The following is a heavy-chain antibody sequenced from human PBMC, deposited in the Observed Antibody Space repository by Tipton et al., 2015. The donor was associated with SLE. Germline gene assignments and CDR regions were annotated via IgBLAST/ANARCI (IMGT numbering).Heavy chain of an antibody. J-gene: IGHJ4*02. CDR2: ISHRGGT. Sequence: GLVKPSETLSLTCSVSDGSIGSYYWSWIRQPPGKVLEYIGYISHRGGTYYNPSLKGRVALSVDTSNNQFSLKVHSVTAADTAVYYCARYGGNEGYFDYWGQGTLVTVSS. CDR3: ARYGGNEGYFDY. V-gene: IGHV4-59*06. CDR1: DGSIGSYY. D-gene: IGHD4/OR15-4a*01.